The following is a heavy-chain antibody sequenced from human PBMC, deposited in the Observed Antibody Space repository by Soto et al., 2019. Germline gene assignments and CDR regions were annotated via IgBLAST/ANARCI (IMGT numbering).Heavy chain of an antibody. V-gene: IGHV3-30*03. CDR3: APSVVVPAAPDY. D-gene: IGHD2-2*01. CDR2: ISYDGSNK. CDR1: GFTFSSYG. Sequence: GGSLRLSCAASGFTFSSYGMHWVRQAPGKGLEWVAVISYDGSNKYYADSVKGRFTISRDNSKNTLYLQMNSLRAEDTAVYYCAPSVVVPAAPDYWGQGTLVTVSS. J-gene: IGHJ4*02.